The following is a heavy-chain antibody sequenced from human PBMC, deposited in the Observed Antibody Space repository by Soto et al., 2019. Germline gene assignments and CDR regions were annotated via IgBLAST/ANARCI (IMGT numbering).Heavy chain of an antibody. CDR1: GGTFSSYA. V-gene: IGHV1-69*06. CDR3: ARSSGSYYVDYYYGMDG. J-gene: IGHJ6*02. Sequence: SVQVSCKASGGTFSSYAISWVRQAPGQGLEWMGGIIPIFGTANYAQKFQGRVTITADKSTSTAYMELSSLRSEDTAGYYCARSSGSYYVDYYYGMDGWGQGNTVIVYS. D-gene: IGHD1-26*01. CDR2: IIPIFGTA.